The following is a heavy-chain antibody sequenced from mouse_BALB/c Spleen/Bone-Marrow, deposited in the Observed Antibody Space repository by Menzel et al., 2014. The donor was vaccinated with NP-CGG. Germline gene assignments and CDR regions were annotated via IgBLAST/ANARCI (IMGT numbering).Heavy chain of an antibody. D-gene: IGHD1-1*01. V-gene: IGHV3-2*02. CDR3: TRLYYYGSSYFDY. CDR1: GYSITSDYA. CDR2: INYSGST. J-gene: IGHJ2*01. Sequence: EVMLVESGPGLVKPSQSLSLTCTVTGYSITSDYAWNWIRQFPGNKLEWMGYINYSGSTSYNPSLKSRISITRDTSKNQFFLQLNSVTTEDTATYYCTRLYYYGSSYFDYWGQGTTLTVSS.